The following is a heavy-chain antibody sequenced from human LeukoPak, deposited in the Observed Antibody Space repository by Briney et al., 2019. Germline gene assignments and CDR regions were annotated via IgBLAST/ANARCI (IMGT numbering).Heavy chain of an antibody. V-gene: IGHV4-59*01. D-gene: IGHD6-13*01. J-gene: IGHJ4*02. Sequence: SETLSLTCTVSGGSISSYYWSWIRQPPGKGLEWIGYIYYTGSTDYNPSLKSRVAISVDTSKNQFSLKLSSVTAADTAVYYCAKGSKAAPGTFDYWGQGTLVTVSS. CDR3: AKGSKAAPGTFDY. CDR1: GGSISSYY. CDR2: IYYTGST.